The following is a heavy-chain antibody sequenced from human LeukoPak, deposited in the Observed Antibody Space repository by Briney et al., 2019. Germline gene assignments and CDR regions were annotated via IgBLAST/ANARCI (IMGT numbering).Heavy chain of an antibody. Sequence: GSLRLSCTASGFAFSFFAMSWLRQPPGKGLEWIGVIYLSGDTDYNPSLKSRVTISIDKSKNQFSLKLTYVTAADTAVYYCAKDPHTGIAPGYWGQGTLVTVSS. D-gene: IGHD5-18*01. J-gene: IGHJ4*02. V-gene: IGHV4-59*12. CDR1: GFAFSFFA. CDR3: AKDPHTGIAPGY. CDR2: IYLSGDT.